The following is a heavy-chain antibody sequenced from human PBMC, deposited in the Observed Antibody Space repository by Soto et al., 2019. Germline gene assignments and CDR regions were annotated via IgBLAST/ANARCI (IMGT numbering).Heavy chain of an antibody. CDR2: ISGSADST. CDR1: GFTFRNYA. CDR3: ARVYSGGWYLGYYFDY. J-gene: IGHJ4*02. V-gene: IGHV3-23*01. Sequence: EVQLLESGGNSVQPGGSLRLSCAASGFTFRNYAMTWVRQAPGRGLEWVSLISGSADSTFYADSLKGRFTISRDNSKSTLYLQVNSLRAEDSAIYYCARVYSGGWYLGYYFDYWGQGTLVTVSS. D-gene: IGHD6-19*01.